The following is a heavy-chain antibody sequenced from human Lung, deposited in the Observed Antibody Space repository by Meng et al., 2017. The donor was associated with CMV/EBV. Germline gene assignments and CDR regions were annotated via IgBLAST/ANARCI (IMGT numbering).Heavy chain of an antibody. V-gene: IGHV3-7*01. CDR2: INEDGSET. CDR3: ARDPRGDGGVTFDY. D-gene: IGHD5-24*01. Sequence: GGSLRLXXVGSGFNFNNYWMNWVRQAPGKGLEWVANINEDGSETYYLDSVKGRFTISRDNAKNSLFLQMNSLRADDTAVYYCARDPRGDGGVTFDYWGQG. J-gene: IGHJ4*02. CDR1: GFNFNNYW.